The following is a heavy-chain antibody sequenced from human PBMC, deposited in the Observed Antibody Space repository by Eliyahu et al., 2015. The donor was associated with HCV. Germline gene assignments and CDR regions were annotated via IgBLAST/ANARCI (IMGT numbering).Heavy chain of an antibody. CDR1: GFSFSDYS. V-gene: IGHV3-48*01. CDR3: ARDKNWGFDY. D-gene: IGHD7-27*01. J-gene: IGHJ4*02. CDR2: ISGSSRNTR. Sequence: EVLLVESGGGLVQPGESLRLYCAASGFSFSDYSMNWVRQAPGKGLEWVSYISGSSRNTRYSADSVQGRFTISRDNAKNSLYLQMNSLRADDTAIYYCARDKNWGFDYWGQGTLVTVSS.